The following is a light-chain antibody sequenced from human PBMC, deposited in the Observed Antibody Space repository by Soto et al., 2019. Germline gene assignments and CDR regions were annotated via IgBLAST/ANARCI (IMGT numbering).Light chain of an antibody. CDR2: GAS. V-gene: IGKV1-39*01. CDR3: QQTYTTPEIT. J-gene: IGKJ5*01. CDR1: QTINNY. Sequence: IQMTQSPSSLSASVGDSVTITCRTSQTINNYLNWYQQKPGKAPKLLMYGASYLKSGVPTRFSGSGSGTDFTLTISSLQPEDFAIYYCQQTYTTPEITFGQGTRLEI.